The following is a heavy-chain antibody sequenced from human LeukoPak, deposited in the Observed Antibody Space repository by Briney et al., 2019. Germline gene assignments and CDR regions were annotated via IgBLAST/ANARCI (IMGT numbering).Heavy chain of an antibody. Sequence: GGSLRLSCAASAFTFRNYAMHWLRQAPGKGLEWAAVIASDGNDKHLADSVKGRFTISRGNSRNTLYLQMNSLRTEDTAVYYCAKDGAMAAAGYYFDYWGQGTPVTVSS. CDR1: AFTFRNYA. CDR3: AKDGAMAAAGYYFDY. V-gene: IGHV3-30*18. CDR2: IASDGNDK. J-gene: IGHJ4*02. D-gene: IGHD6-13*01.